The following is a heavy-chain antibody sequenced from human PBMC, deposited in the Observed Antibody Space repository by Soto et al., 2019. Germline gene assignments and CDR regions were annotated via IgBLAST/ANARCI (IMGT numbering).Heavy chain of an antibody. CDR3: ARDLFFQGLATSYYYGMDV. D-gene: IGHD6-25*01. Sequence: LSLTCTVSGGSISSGGYYWSWIRQHPGKGLEWIGYIYYSGSTYYNPSLKSRVTISVDTSKNQFSLKLSSVTAADTAVYYCARDLFFQGLATSYYYGMDVWGQGTTVTVSS. CDR2: IYYSGST. V-gene: IGHV4-31*03. CDR1: GGSISSGGYY. J-gene: IGHJ6*02.